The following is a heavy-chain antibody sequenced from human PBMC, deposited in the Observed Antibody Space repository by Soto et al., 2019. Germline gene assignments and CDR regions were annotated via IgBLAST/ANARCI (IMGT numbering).Heavy chain of an antibody. D-gene: IGHD7-27*01. Sequence: GGSLRLSCAASGFTFGNYWMHWVRQAPGKGLVWVSRVNPDGSGATYADSVKGRFTISRDNSKNTLYLQMNSLRAEDTAVYYCAKAKELGFDYWGQGILVTVSS. CDR1: GFTFGNYW. CDR3: AKAKELGFDY. CDR2: VNPDGSGA. V-gene: IGHV3-74*01. J-gene: IGHJ4*02.